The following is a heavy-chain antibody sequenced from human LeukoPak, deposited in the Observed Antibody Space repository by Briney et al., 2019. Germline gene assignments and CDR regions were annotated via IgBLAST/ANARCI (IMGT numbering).Heavy chain of an antibody. CDR2: IYHSGST. CDR3: ARDLEQQLSH. V-gene: IGHV4-4*02. D-gene: IGHD6-13*01. CDR1: GASISSSNW. J-gene: IGHJ4*02. Sequence: PSETLSLTCAVSGASISSSNWLSWVRQPPGKGLEWIGEIYHSGSTNYNPSLKSRVTISVDNSKNQFSLKLSSVTAADTAVYYCARDLEQQLSHWGQGTLVTVSS.